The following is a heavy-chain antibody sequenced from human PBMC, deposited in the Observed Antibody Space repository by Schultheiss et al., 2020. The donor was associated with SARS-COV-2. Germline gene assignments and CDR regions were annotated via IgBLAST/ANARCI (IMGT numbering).Heavy chain of an antibody. Sequence: GESLKISCAASGFTFSSYWMSWVRQAPGKGLEWVANIKQDGSEKYYVDSVKGRFTISRDNSKNTLYLQMNSLRAEDTAVYYCARVTSGSSGWYDYYYYGMDVWGQGTTVTVSS. CDR3: ARVTSGSSGWYDYYYYGMDV. CDR1: GFTFSSYW. V-gene: IGHV3-7*01. D-gene: IGHD6-19*01. J-gene: IGHJ6*02. CDR2: IKQDGSEK.